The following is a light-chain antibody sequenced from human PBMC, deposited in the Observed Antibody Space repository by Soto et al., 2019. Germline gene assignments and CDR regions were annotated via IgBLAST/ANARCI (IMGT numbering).Light chain of an antibody. CDR3: QQYGSSPPCT. CDR1: QSVSSSY. V-gene: IGKV3-20*01. Sequence: EIVLTQSPGTLSLSPGERATLSCRASQSVSSSYLAWYQQKPGQAPRLLIYGASRRATGIPDRFSGVGSGTDFTLTISRLEPEDFAVYYCQQYGSSPPCTFGPGTKVDIK. J-gene: IGKJ3*01. CDR2: GAS.